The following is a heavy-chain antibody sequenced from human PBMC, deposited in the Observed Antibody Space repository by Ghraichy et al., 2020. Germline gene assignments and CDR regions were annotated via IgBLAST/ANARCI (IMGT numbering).Heavy chain of an antibody. CDR3: ARVESVVVPAAMHYYGSGSSLSWGMDV. V-gene: IGHV4-34*01. D-gene: IGHD2-2*01. CDR1: GGSFSGYY. Sequence: SETLSLTCAVYGGSFSGYYWSWIRQPPGKGLEWIGEINHSGSTNYNPSLKSRVTISVDTSKNQFSLKLSSVTAADTAVYYCARVESVVVPAAMHYYGSGSSLSWGMDVWGQGTTVTVSS. J-gene: IGHJ6*02. CDR2: INHSGST.